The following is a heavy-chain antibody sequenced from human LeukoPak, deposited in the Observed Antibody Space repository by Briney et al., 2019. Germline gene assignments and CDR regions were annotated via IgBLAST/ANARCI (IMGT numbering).Heavy chain of an antibody. CDR1: GYAFTSYY. V-gene: IGHV1-46*01. CDR2: INPSGGST. D-gene: IGHD2-15*01. Sequence: ASVKVSCKASGYAFTSYYMHWVRQAPGQGLEWMGIINPSGGSTSYAQKFQGRVTMTRDMSTSTVYMELSSLRSEDTAVYYCATAGGCSGGSCDSMGTVTRFDYWGQGTLVTVSS. CDR3: ATAGGCSGGSCDSMGTVTRFDY. J-gene: IGHJ4*02.